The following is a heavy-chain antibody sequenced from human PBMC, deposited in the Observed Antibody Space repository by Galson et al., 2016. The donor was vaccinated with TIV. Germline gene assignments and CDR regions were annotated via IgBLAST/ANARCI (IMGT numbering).Heavy chain of an antibody. CDR1: GFTFSRFG. J-gene: IGHJ4*02. V-gene: IGHV3-30*18. Sequence: SLRLSCAASGFTFSRFGMHWVRQAPGKGLEWVAHISFDGSNTNYADSVKGRFTTSRDNSKNTLYLQMESLRGEDTAIYFCAKDPRDCDDYPYYFDSWGQGTLVAVSS. CDR3: AKDPRDCDDYPYYFDS. CDR2: ISFDGSNT. D-gene: IGHD4-17*01.